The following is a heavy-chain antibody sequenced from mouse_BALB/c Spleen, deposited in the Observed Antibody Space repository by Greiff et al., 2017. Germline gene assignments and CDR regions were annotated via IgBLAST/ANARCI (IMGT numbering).Heavy chain of an antibody. CDR1: GFTFSSYA. D-gene: IGHD2-2*01. V-gene: IGHV5-6-5*01. CDR3: ASGDGYDVYFDY. CDR2: ISSGGST. Sequence: EVQVVESGGGLVKPGGSLKLSCAASGFTFSSYAMSWVRQTPEKRLEWVASISSGGSTYYPDSVMSRFTISSDNARNILYLQMSSLRSEDTAMYYCASGDGYDVYFDYWGQGTTLTVSS. J-gene: IGHJ2*01.